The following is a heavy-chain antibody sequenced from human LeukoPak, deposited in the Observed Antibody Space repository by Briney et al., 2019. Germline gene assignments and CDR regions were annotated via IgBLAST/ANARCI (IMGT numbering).Heavy chain of an antibody. CDR3: SRPRIGDHNDAFDI. Sequence: GESLKISCKGSGYSFTNYWITWVRQMPGKGLEWMGRIDPSDSYINYSPSFQGHVTISADKSISTAYLQWSSLKASDTAMYYCSRPRIGDHNDAFDIWGQGTMVTVSS. CDR2: IDPSDSYI. CDR1: GYSFTNYW. D-gene: IGHD3-16*01. V-gene: IGHV5-10-1*01. J-gene: IGHJ3*02.